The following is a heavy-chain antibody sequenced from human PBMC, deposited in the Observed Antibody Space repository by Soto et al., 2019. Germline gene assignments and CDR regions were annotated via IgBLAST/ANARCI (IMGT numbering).Heavy chain of an antibody. Sequence: SQTLSLTCAISGDSVSSNSAAWNWIRQSPSRGLEWLGRTYYRSKWYNDYALSLKSRITINPDTSKNQCSLHLNSVTPEDTAVYYCARDPPGFRSACGYWGQGPLITVSS. CDR1: GDSVSSNSAA. V-gene: IGHV6-1*01. CDR2: TYYRSKWYN. J-gene: IGHJ4*02. D-gene: IGHD6-19*01. CDR3: ARDPPGFRSACGY.